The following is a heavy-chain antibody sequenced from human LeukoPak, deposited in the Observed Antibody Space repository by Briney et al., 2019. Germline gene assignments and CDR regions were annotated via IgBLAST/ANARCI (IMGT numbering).Heavy chain of an antibody. J-gene: IGHJ4*02. CDR2: MNPNSGNT. Sequence: GASLKVSSKASGYTFTSYDINSVPQATGQRLEWMGWMNPNSGNTGYAQKFQGRVTMTRNTSISTAYMELSSLRSEDTAVYYCARGSRRQLPQGYWGQGTLVTVSS. CDR3: ARGSRRQLPQGY. CDR1: GYTFTSYD. V-gene: IGHV1-8*01. D-gene: IGHD2-2*01.